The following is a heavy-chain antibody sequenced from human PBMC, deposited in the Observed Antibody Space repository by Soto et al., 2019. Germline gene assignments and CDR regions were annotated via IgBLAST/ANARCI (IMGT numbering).Heavy chain of an antibody. CDR3: ARWELPVWFDP. D-gene: IGHD1-26*01. CDR2: IYYSGST. CDR1: GGSISSYY. V-gene: IGHV4-59*08. J-gene: IGHJ5*02. Sequence: PSETLSLTCTVSGGSISSYYWSWIRQPPGKGLEWIGYIYYSGSTNYNPSLKSRVTISVDTSKNQFSLKLSSVTAADTAVYYCARWELPVWFDPWGQGTLVTVSS.